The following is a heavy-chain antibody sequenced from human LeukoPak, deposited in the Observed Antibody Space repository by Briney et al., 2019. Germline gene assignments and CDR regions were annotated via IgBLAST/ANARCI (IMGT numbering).Heavy chain of an antibody. CDR1: GFTFSSAW. J-gene: IGHJ1*01. Sequence: PGGSLRLSCAASGFTFSSAWMSWVRQAPGKGLEWVGRIKSKTDGGTTDYAAPVKGRFTISRDDSKNTLYLQMNSLKTEDTAVYYCITDGTYYDSSGYMVQHWGQGTLVTVSS. D-gene: IGHD3-22*01. V-gene: IGHV3-15*01. CDR3: ITDGTYYDSSGYMVQH. CDR2: IKSKTDGGTT.